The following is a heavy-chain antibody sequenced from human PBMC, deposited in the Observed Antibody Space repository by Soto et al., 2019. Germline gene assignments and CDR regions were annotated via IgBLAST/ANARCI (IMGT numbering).Heavy chain of an antibody. CDR3: ARALVRYSTRQTYYFDS. D-gene: IGHD3-9*01. J-gene: IGHJ4*02. CDR1: GFTFSSCW. V-gene: IGHV3-74*01. CDR2: INSGGSST. Sequence: PGGSLRLSCAASGFTFSSCWMHWVRQAPGKGLVWVSRINSGGSSTSYADSLKGRFTISRDNAKDSLYLQLDTVTGEDTAIYYCARALVRYSTRQTYYFDSWGQGTRVTVSS.